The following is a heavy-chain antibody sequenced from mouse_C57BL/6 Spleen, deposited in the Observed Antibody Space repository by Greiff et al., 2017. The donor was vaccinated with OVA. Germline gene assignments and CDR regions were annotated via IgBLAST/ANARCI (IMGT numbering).Heavy chain of an antibody. D-gene: IGHD1-1*01. CDR3: ASFYYGSSDYYAMDY. CDR2: IRDKTNGYTS. Sequence: DVKLVESGGGLVQPGGSLSLSCAASGFTFTDYYMSWVRQPPGTALEWLGFIRDKTNGYTSEYSASVKGRFTISRDNSQSILYLHMNALRAEDSATYYCASFYYGSSDYYAMDYWGQGTSVTVSS. J-gene: IGHJ4*01. CDR1: GFTFTDYY. V-gene: IGHV7-3*01.